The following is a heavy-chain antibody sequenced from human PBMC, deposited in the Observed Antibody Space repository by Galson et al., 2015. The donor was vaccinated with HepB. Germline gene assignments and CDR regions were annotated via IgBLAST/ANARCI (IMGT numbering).Heavy chain of an antibody. CDR3: AKHDEYCSGGTCYWWFDP. CDR1: GGSISGSTYF. J-gene: IGHJ5*02. Sequence: ETLSLTCTVSGGSISGSTYFWGWIRQPPAKGPEWIASIFDSGSTYYNPSLQSRVTISVDTSKNQFSLKVISVTAADTAVYYCAKHDEYCSGGTCYWWFDPWGQGTLVTVSS. CDR2: IFDSGST. V-gene: IGHV4-39*01. D-gene: IGHD2-15*01.